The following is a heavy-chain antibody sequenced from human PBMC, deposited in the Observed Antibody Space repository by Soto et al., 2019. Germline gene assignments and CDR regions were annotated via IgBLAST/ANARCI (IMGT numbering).Heavy chain of an antibody. CDR2: ISAYNGNT. D-gene: IGHD3-22*01. Sequence: QVQLVQSGAEVKKPGASVKVSCKASGYTFTSYGISWVRQAPGQGLEWMGWISAYNGNTNYAQKLQGRVTMTTDTSTSTAYMELRSLRSDDMAVYYCARDLEPYYYDSSGYTAPHNWGQGTLVTVSS. CDR1: GYTFTSYG. CDR3: ARDLEPYYYDSSGYTAPHN. J-gene: IGHJ4*02. V-gene: IGHV1-18*03.